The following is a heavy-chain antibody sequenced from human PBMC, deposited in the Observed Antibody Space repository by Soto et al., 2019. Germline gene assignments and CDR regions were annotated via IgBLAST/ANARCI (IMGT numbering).Heavy chain of an antibody. CDR3: ARGGYGDY. V-gene: IGHV1-18*01. D-gene: IGHD1-1*01. CDR1: GYAFTTYG. J-gene: IGHJ4*02. CDR2: ISAHNGNT. Sequence: QVHLVQSGAEVKKPGASVKVSCQASGYAFTTYGITWVRQAPGQGLEWMGWISAHNGNTNYAQKLQGRVTVTRDTSTSTAYMELRSLRSDDTGVDYCARGGYGDYWGQGALVTVSS.